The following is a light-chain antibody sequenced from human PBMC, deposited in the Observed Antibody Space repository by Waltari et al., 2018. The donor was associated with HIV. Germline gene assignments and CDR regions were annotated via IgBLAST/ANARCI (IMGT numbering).Light chain of an antibody. J-gene: IGKJ1*01. CDR2: GAF. V-gene: IGKV3-15*01. CDR3: QHYNNWPWT. Sequence: EKVMTQSPATLSVSPGERATLSCRASQSVSSNLAWYQQKPGQAPRLLIYGAFTRATGIPARFRASGSGTEFTLTISSLQSEDCAVYYCQHYNNWPWTFGQGTKVATK. CDR1: QSVSSN.